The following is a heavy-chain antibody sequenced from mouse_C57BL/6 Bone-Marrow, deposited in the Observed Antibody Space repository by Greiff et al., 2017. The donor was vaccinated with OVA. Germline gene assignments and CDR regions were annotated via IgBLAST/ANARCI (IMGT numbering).Heavy chain of an antibody. D-gene: IGHD1-1*02. CDR2: INPNNGGT. V-gene: IGHV1-22*01. J-gene: IGHJ4*01. CDR3: ARKVAPSDYAMDY. CDR1: GYTFTDYN. Sequence: EVQLQQSGPELVKPGASVKMSCKASGYTFTDYNMHWVKQSHGKSLEWIGYINPNNGGTSYNQKFKGKATLTVNKSSSTAYMELRSQTSEDSAVYYCARKVAPSDYAMDYWGQGTSVTVSS.